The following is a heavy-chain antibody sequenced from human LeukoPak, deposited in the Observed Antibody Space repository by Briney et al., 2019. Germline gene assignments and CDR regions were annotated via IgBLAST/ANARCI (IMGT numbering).Heavy chain of an antibody. Sequence: GRSLRLSCAASGFTFDDYAMHWVRQAPGQGLEWVSGISWNSGSIGYADSVKGRFTISRDNAKNSLYLQMNSLRAEDMALYYCAKGYYYDSSGYFDAFDIWGQGTMVTVSS. CDR2: ISWNSGSI. V-gene: IGHV3-9*03. D-gene: IGHD3-22*01. CDR1: GFTFDDYA. CDR3: AKGYYYDSSGYFDAFDI. J-gene: IGHJ3*02.